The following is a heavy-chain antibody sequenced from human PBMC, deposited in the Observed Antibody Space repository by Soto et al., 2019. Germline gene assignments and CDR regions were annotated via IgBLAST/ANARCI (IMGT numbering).Heavy chain of an antibody. V-gene: IGHV4-4*02. Sequence: QVQLQESGPGLVKPSGTLSLTCTVSDVSISTHKWWWTWVRQPPGKGLEWIGEIHHGGGTNYNPSLKSRVTMSIDKSNAQFSLNLNSVTAADTAAHYCARVDGPGSYFDYRGQGTQVTVSS. CDR2: IHHGGGT. CDR1: DVSISTHKW. J-gene: IGHJ4*02. CDR3: ARVDGPGSYFDY. D-gene: IGHD3-10*01.